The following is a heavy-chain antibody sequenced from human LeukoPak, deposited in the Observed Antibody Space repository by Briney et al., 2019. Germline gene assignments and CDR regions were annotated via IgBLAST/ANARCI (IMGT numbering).Heavy chain of an antibody. V-gene: IGHV1-18*01. Sequence: ASVKVSCKASGYTFTSYGISWVRQAPGQGREWMGWISAYNGNTNYAQKLQGRVTMTTDTSTSTAYMELRRLRSDDTAVYYCAREIRRFLEWYSDYWGQGTLVTVSS. CDR1: GYTFTSYG. CDR3: AREIRRFLEWYSDY. D-gene: IGHD3-3*01. J-gene: IGHJ4*02. CDR2: ISAYNGNT.